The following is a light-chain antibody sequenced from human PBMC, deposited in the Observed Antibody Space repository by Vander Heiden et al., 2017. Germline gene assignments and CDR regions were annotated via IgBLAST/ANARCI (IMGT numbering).Light chain of an antibody. V-gene: IGLV1-44*01. J-gene: IGLJ1*01. CDR2: DTT. CDR3: AAWDDTLNGLDV. Sequence: QSVPTQPPSASGTPGPRVTISCSGSSTNIGSNTVNWYQQLPGTAPKLLIYDTTLRPSGVPDRLSGSKSGTSASLAISGLQSEDEADDYCAAWDDTLNGLDVFGTGTKVAVL. CDR1: STNIGSNT.